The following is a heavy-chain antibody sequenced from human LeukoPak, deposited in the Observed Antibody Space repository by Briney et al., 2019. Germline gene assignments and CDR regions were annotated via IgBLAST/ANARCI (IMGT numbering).Heavy chain of an antibody. V-gene: IGHV3-30-3*01. D-gene: IGHD3-3*01. Sequence: GGSLRLSCAASGFTFSTYAMHWVRRAPGKGLEWVAVISDDGSKKYYADSVKGRFTISRDNSRNTAYLQMNSLRAEDTAVYYCATGKYYNFWSGYYGPGYYYYGMDVWGQGTTVTVSS. CDR1: GFTFSTYA. CDR3: ATGKYYNFWSGYYGPGYYYYGMDV. J-gene: IGHJ6*02. CDR2: ISDDGSKK.